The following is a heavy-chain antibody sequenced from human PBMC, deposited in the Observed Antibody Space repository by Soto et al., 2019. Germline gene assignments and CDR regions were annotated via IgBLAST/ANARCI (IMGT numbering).Heavy chain of an antibody. D-gene: IGHD3-9*01. CDR3: ARGKYDILTGSPYYFDY. V-gene: IGHV4-4*02. J-gene: IGHJ4*02. Sequence: QVQLQESGPGLVKPSGTLSLTCAVSGGSISSSNWWSWVRQPPGKGLEWIGEIYHSGSTNYNPSLKSRVTISVDKSKNQFSLKLSSVTAADTAVYYCARGKYDILTGSPYYFDYWGQGTLVTVSS. CDR1: GGSISSSNW. CDR2: IYHSGST.